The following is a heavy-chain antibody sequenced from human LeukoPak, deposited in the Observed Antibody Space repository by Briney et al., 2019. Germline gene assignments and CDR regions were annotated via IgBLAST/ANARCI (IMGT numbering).Heavy chain of an antibody. Sequence: GESLTLSCTASGFTFDDYTMHWVRQAPGKGLEWVSLISWYGGSTYYADSVKGRFIISRDNSKNSLYLQMNSLRTEDTALYYCAKDLRGHNRMGYCMDVWGKGTTVTVSS. CDR3: AKDLRGHNRMGYCMDV. J-gene: IGHJ6*03. V-gene: IGHV3-43*01. CDR2: ISWYGGST. D-gene: IGHD1-14*01. CDR1: GFTFDDYT.